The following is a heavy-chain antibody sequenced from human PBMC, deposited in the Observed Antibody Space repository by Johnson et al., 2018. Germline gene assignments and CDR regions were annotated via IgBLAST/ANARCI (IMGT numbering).Heavy chain of an antibody. J-gene: IGHJ6*02. CDR1: GFTISSCG. CDR2: IWYDGSKI. D-gene: IGHD3-10*01. V-gene: IGHV3-33*01. CDR3: ARDRAVGFPRGMDV. Sequence: QVQLVQSGGGVVQPGRSVRLSCAASGFTISSCGMHWVRQAPGKGLEWVAVIWYDGSKIYYADSVKGRFTTSRDNSKNTLYLQMNSRRAEDTAVYYCARDRAVGFPRGMDVWGQGTTVTVSS.